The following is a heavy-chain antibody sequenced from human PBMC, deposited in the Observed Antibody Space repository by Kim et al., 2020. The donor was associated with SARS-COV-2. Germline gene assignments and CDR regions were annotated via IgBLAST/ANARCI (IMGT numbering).Heavy chain of an antibody. V-gene: IGHV5-10-1*01. CDR3: ARRTSGPNWFDP. D-gene: IGHD2-2*01. J-gene: IGHJ5*02. Sequence: YHPSYQSHVTISVDKSVTAAYLHWSSLKASDTAMYYCARRTSGPNWFDPWGQGTLVTVSS.